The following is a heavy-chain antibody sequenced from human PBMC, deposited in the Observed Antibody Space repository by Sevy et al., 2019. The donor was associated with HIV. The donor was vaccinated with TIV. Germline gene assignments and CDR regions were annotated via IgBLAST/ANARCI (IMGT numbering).Heavy chain of an antibody. D-gene: IGHD4-17*01. J-gene: IGHJ6*02. CDR3: ARDHVKDGDLGDYYYYAMDV. Sequence: GGSLRLSCAASGFTFSDYYMSWIRQAPGKGLEWVSYISGSDNSIYYADSVKGRLTISRDNAKNSLYLQMNSLRAEDTAVYYCARDHVKDGDLGDYYYYAMDVWGQGTTVTVSS. CDR1: GFTFSDYY. CDR2: ISGSDNSI. V-gene: IGHV3-11*01.